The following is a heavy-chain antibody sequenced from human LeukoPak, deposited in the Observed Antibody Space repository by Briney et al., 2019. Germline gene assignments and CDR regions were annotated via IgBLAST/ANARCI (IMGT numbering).Heavy chain of an antibody. Sequence: ASVKVSCKASGYTFTGYHMHWVRQAPGQGLEWMGRIIPIFGTANYAQKFQGRVTITTDESTSTAYMELSSLRSEDTAVYYCAREEGYSSSCDYWGQGTLVTVSS. CDR3: AREEGYSSSCDY. V-gene: IGHV1-69*05. J-gene: IGHJ4*02. D-gene: IGHD6-13*01. CDR2: IIPIFGTA. CDR1: GYTFTGYH.